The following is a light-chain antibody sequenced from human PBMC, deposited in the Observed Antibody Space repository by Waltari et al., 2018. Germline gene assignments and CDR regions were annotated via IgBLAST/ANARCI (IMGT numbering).Light chain of an antibody. CDR2: KAS. V-gene: IGKV1-5*03. J-gene: IGKJ4*01. CDR3: QQYNSYSLLS. CDR1: QSIRKW. Sequence: DIQMTQSPSTLSASVGDRVIFSCRASQSIRKWLAWYQQKPGKAPKLLIYKASTLESGVPSMFSGSGSGTEFTLTISSLQPDDFATYYCQQYNSYSLLSFGGGTKVEIK.